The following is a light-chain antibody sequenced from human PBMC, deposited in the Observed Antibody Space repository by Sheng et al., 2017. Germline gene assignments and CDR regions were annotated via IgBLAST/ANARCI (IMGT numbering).Light chain of an antibody. V-gene: IGLV3-1*01. Sequence: SYELTQPPSVSVSPGQTASITCSGDKLGDKYACWYQQKPGQSPVLVIYQDSKRPSGIPERFSGSNSGNTATLTISGTQAVDEADYHCQAWDSSTDVIFGGGTKLTVL. CDR1: KLGDKY. J-gene: IGLJ2*01. CDR3: QAWDSSTDVI. CDR2: QDS.